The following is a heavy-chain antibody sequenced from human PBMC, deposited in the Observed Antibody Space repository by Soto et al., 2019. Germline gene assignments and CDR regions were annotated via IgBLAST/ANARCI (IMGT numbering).Heavy chain of an antibody. CDR1: GFTVSSNY. CDR3: ARALVRGVINTLSYYMDV. D-gene: IGHD3-10*01. CDR2: IYSGGST. J-gene: IGHJ6*03. Sequence: GGSLRLSCAASGFTVSSNYMSWVRQAPGKGLEWVSVIYSGGSTYYADSVKGRFTISRDNSKNTLYLQMNSLRAEDTAVYYCARALVRGVINTLSYYMDVWGKGTTVTVSS. V-gene: IGHV3-66*01.